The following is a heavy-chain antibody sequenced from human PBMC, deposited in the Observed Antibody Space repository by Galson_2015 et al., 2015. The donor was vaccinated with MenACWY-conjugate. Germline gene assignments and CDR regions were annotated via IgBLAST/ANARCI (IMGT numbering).Heavy chain of an antibody. CDR2: ISAHNGDT. D-gene: IGHD5-18*01. CDR1: GYIFSNYG. CDR3: ARENTYNYAYAVDY. J-gene: IGHJ4*02. V-gene: IGHV1-18*01. Sequence: SVKVSCKASGYIFSNYGISWVRQAPGQGLEWMGWISAHNGDTDYGQNLQGRVTITTDTSTSATYMELRSLRAEDTAVYYCARENTYNYAYAVDYWGQGTLVTVSS.